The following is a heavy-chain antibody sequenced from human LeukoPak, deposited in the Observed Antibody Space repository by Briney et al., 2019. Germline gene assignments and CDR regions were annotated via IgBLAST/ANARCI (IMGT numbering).Heavy chain of an antibody. Sequence: SETLSLTCAVSGGSISSSNWWSWVRQPPGKGLEWIGEIYHSGSTNYNPSLKSRVTISVDTSKNQFSLKLSSVTAADTAVYYCARTKYSSSPDAFDIWGQGTMVTVSS. CDR1: GGSISSSNW. CDR3: ARTKYSSSPDAFDI. CDR2: IYHSGST. J-gene: IGHJ3*02. V-gene: IGHV4-4*02. D-gene: IGHD6-6*01.